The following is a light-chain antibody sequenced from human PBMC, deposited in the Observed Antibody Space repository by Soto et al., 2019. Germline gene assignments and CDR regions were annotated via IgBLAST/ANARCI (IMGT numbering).Light chain of an antibody. Sequence: QYVLTQPPSASGTPGQRVTISCSGSSSNIGSNTVNWYQQLPGTAPKLLIYSNNQRPSGVPDRFSGSKSGTSAPLAISGLQSEDEADYYCAAWDDSLNGFYVFGTGTKLTVL. CDR1: SSNIGSNT. V-gene: IGLV1-44*01. CDR3: AAWDDSLNGFYV. CDR2: SNN. J-gene: IGLJ1*01.